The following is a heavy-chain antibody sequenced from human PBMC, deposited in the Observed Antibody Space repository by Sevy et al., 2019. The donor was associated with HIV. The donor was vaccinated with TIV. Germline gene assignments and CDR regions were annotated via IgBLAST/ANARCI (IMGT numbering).Heavy chain of an antibody. CDR1: GFTFSTYG. Sequence: GGSLRLSCAGSGFTFSTYGINWVRQAPGKGLEWVASISSGSTYIYHAESVRGRFTISRDDANNSLYLQMNGLRAEDTAVYYCARGVRPQYFFDYWGQGTLVTVSS. CDR3: ARGVRPQYFFDY. V-gene: IGHV3-21*01. CDR2: ISSGSTYI. J-gene: IGHJ4*02. D-gene: IGHD3-10*01.